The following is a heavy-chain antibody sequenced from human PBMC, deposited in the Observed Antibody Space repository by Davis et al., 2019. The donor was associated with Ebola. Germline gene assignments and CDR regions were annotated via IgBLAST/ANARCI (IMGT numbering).Heavy chain of an antibody. CDR1: GGSISSYY. Sequence: SETLSLTCTVSGGSISSYYWSWIRQPPGKGLEWSGYIDYSGRHNYNTSPRSRVTISVDKPKNQFTLKLSSVTAADTAVYYCARVRDFWCCYYVDYWGQGTLVTVSS. D-gene: IGHD3-3*01. J-gene: IGHJ4*02. CDR2: IDYSGRH. V-gene: IGHV4-59*12. CDR3: ARVRDFWCCYYVDY.